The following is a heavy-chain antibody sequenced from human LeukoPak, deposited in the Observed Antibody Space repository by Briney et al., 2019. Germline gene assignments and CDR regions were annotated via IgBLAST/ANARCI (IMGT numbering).Heavy chain of an antibody. CDR3: ARNYGSGSYRWFDP. D-gene: IGHD3-10*01. CDR2: ISWNSDII. Sequence: GGSLRLSCAASGFKFDNYAMHWVRQAPGKGLEWVSSISWNSDIIAYADSVKGRFTISRDNAKNSLYLQMNSLRAEDTAVYYCARNYGSGSYRWFDPWGQGTLVTVSS. V-gene: IGHV3-9*01. CDR1: GFKFDNYA. J-gene: IGHJ5*02.